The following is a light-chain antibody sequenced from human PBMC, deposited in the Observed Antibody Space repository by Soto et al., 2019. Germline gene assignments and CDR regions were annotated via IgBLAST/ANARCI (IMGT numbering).Light chain of an antibody. J-gene: IGLJ3*02. V-gene: IGLV1-40*01. CDR3: HSYDSSLSGSV. CDR2: GNS. Sequence: QSVLTQPPSVSGAPGQRVTISCTGSISNIGAGYDVHWYQQLPGTVPKLLIYGNSNRPSGVPDRFSGSKSGTSASLAITGLQAEDEADYYCHSYDSSLSGSVFGGGTKLTVL. CDR1: ISNIGAGYD.